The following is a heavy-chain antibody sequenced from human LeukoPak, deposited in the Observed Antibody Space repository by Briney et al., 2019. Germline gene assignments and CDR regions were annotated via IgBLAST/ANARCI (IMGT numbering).Heavy chain of an antibody. CDR1: GGSISSSSYY. Sequence: PSETLSLTCTVSGGSISSSSYYWGWIRQPPGKGLEWIGSIYYSGSTNYNPSLKSRVTISVDTSKNQFSLKLSSVTAADTAVYYCARVGRAYSSSSGFYYYMAVWGKGTTVTVSS. J-gene: IGHJ6*03. V-gene: IGHV4-39*07. D-gene: IGHD6-6*01. CDR3: ARVGRAYSSSSGFYYYMAV. CDR2: IYYSGST.